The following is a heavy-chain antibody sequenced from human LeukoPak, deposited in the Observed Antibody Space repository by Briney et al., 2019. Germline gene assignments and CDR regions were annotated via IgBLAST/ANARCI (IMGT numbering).Heavy chain of an antibody. CDR2: IGIAGDT. V-gene: IGHV3-13*01. D-gene: IGHD2-15*01. Sequence: GGSLRLSCAASGFTFSNYDMHWVRQATGKGLEWVSAIGIAGDTYYPASVKGRFTVSRENAENPLYLQMNSLRAGDTAVYYCARARLHGLTDYWGQGTLVTVSS. J-gene: IGHJ4*02. CDR1: GFTFSNYD. CDR3: ARARLHGLTDY.